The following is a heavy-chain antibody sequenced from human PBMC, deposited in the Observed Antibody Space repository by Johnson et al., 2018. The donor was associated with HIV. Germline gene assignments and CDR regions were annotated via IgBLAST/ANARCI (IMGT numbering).Heavy chain of an antibody. CDR3: ARDYGGSVCYHAFDI. D-gene: IGHD1-26*01. J-gene: IGHJ3*02. CDR1: GFTFSGYA. CDR2: ISYDGSNE. Sequence: VQLVESGGGVVQPGRSLRLSCAASGFTFSGYAMHWVRQAPGKGLEWVAVISYDGSNEYYADSVKGRFTISRDNSKNTLYLQMNSLRAEDTAVYYCARDYGGSVCYHAFDIWGQGTMVTVSS. V-gene: IGHV3-33*01.